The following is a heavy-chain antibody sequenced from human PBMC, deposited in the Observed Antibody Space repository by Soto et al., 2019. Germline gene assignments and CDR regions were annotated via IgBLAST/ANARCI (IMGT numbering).Heavy chain of an antibody. V-gene: IGHV4-34*01. Sequence: SETLSLTCAVYGGSFSGYYWSWIRQPPGKGLEWIGEINHSGSTNYNPSLKSRVTISVDTSKNQFSLKLSSVTAADTAVYYCARALDYYDSSGYPNPSYYFDYWGQGTLVTVSS. CDR3: ARALDYYDSSGYPNPSYYFDY. CDR2: INHSGST. J-gene: IGHJ4*02. D-gene: IGHD3-22*01. CDR1: GGSFSGYY.